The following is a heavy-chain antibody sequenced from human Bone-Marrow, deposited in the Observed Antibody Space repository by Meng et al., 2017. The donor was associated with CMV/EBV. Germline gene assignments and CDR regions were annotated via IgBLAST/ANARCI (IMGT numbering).Heavy chain of an antibody. CDR1: GFTVSLND. CDR3: ARDLTGSSGAFDI. CDR2: ISSSSSYI. Sequence: GESLKISCAASGFTVSLNDMTWVRQAPGKGLEWVSSISSSSSYIYYADSVKGRFTISRDNAKNSLYLQMNSLRAEDTAVYYCARDLTGSSGAFDIWGQGTMVTVSS. D-gene: IGHD1-20*01. V-gene: IGHV3-21*01. J-gene: IGHJ3*02.